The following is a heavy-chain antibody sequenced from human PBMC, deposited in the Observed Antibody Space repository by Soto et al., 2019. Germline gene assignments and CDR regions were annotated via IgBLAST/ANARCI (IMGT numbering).Heavy chain of an antibody. Sequence: QVQLQESGPGLVKPSETLSLTCTVFGGSISSYYWTWIRQPPGKGLECIGYLFYSRSTNYNPSLKSRVTMSADTSENKFDLRLDSVTAADSAVYYCARVYQYRSETPGYYYYGIDVWGRGTTVIVSS. CDR2: LFYSRST. D-gene: IGHD2-8*01. V-gene: IGHV4-59*01. CDR1: GGSISSYY. J-gene: IGHJ6*02. CDR3: ARVYQYRSETPGYYYYGIDV.